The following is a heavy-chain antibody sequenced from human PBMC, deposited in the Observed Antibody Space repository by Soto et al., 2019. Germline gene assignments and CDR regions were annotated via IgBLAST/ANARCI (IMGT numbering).Heavy chain of an antibody. CDR2: MNPDSGNT. V-gene: IGHV1-8*01. Sequence: QVQLVQSGAEVKKPGASVKVSCKTSGYTFTSYDINWVRQATGQGLEWMGWMNPDSGNTDFPQKFQGRVTMTRDTSTNTAHMELSSLRSEDTAVYYCARGFFVDYYYYMDVWGKGTTVTVSS. CDR3: ARGFFVDYYYYMDV. CDR1: GYTFTSYD. D-gene: IGHD3-3*01. J-gene: IGHJ6*03.